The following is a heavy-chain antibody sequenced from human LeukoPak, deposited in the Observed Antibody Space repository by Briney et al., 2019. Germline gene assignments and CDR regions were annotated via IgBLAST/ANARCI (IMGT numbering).Heavy chain of an antibody. CDR3: AREGLAALPDAFEI. CDR2: IGGGGGIP. CDR1: GFTFSTYA. V-gene: IGHV3-23*01. D-gene: IGHD6-13*01. J-gene: IGHJ3*02. Sequence: GGSLRLSCAASGFTFSTYAMSWVRQAPGKGLERVSTIGGGGGIPYYADSVKGRFTISRDNSKNTLYLQMNSLRAEDTAVYYCAREGLAALPDAFEIWGQGTMVTVSS.